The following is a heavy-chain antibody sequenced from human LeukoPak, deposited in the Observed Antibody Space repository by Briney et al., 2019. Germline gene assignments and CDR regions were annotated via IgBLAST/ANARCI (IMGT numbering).Heavy chain of an antibody. CDR1: GGSFSGYY. Sequence: SETLSLTCAVYGGSFSGYYWSWIRQPPGKGLEWIGYIYYSGSTNYNPSLKSRVTISVDTSKNQFSLKLSSVTAADTAVYYCASHKTDYYYYGMDVWGQGTTVTVSS. CDR2: IYYSGST. J-gene: IGHJ6*02. D-gene: IGHD1-14*01. CDR3: ASHKTDYYYYGMDV. V-gene: IGHV4-59*01.